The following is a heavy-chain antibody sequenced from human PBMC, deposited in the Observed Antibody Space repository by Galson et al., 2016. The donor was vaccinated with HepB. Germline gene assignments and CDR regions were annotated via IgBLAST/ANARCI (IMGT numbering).Heavy chain of an antibody. V-gene: IGHV3-74*01. J-gene: IGHJ4*02. CDR1: GFTLSVYW. CDR3: ARGGLEPVDY. D-gene: IGHD1-1*01. Sequence: SLRLSCAASGFTLSVYWMHWVRQAPGRGLVWVSRINPDGSTINYGDSVRGRFTISRDNAKSTLYLQMNSLRVEDTAVYYCARGGLEPVDYWGQGTLVTVSS. CDR2: INPDGSTI.